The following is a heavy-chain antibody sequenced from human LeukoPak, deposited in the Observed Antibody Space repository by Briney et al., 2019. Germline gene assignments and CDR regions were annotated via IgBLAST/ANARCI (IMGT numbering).Heavy chain of an antibody. D-gene: IGHD3-10*01. CDR1: GFTFYDYG. J-gene: IGHJ6*03. V-gene: IGHV3-20*04. CDR2: INWNGGST. Sequence: PGGSLRLSCAASGFTFYDYGMSWVRQAPGKGLEWVCGINWNGGSTDYADSVKGRFTISRDNAKNSLYLQMNSLRAEDTALYYCAREAQGYYGSGSSRDYYYMDVWGKGTTVTVSS. CDR3: AREAQGYYGSGSSRDYYYMDV.